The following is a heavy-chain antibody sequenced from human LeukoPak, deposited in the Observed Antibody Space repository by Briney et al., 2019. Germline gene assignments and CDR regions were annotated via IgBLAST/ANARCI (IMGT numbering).Heavy chain of an antibody. V-gene: IGHV4-4*07. J-gene: IGHJ6*02. CDR2: IYTSGST. Sequence: PSETLSLTCTVSDGSVSSYYWSWIRQPAGKGLEWIGRIYTSGSTNYNPSLKSRVTMSVDTSKNQFSLKLSSVTAADTAVYYCARDLGPLRYFDSRGMDVWGQGTTVTVSS. D-gene: IGHD3-9*01. CDR3: ARDLGPLRYFDSRGMDV. CDR1: DGSVSSYY.